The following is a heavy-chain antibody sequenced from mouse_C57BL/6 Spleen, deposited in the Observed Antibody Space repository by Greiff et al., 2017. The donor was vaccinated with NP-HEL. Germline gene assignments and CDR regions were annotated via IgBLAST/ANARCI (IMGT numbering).Heavy chain of an antibody. CDR2: ISSGSSTI. D-gene: IGHD1-1*01. CDR1: GFTFSDYG. Sequence: EVMLVESGGGLVKPGGSLKLSCAASGFTFSDYGMHWVRQAPEKRLEWVAYISSGSSTIYYADTVKGRFTISRDNAKNTLFLQMTSLRSEDTAMYYCARRWYYYGSSYGAMDYWGQGTSVTVSS. CDR3: ARRWYYYGSSYGAMDY. J-gene: IGHJ4*01. V-gene: IGHV5-17*01.